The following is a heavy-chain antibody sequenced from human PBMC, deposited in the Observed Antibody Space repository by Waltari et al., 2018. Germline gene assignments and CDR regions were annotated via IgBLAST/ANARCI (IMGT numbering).Heavy chain of an antibody. CDR1: GFSLRPSGVG. J-gene: IGHJ4*02. CDR3: AHYDDFWSGKGSFDY. Sequence: QITLKESGPTLVKPTQTLTLTCTFSGFSLRPSGVGVGWIRQPPGKALEWLALIYWNDDKRYSPSLKSRLTITKDTSKNQVVLTMTNMDPLDTATYYCAHYDDFWSGKGSFDYWGQGTLVTVSS. CDR2: IYWNDDK. D-gene: IGHD3-3*01. V-gene: IGHV2-5*01.